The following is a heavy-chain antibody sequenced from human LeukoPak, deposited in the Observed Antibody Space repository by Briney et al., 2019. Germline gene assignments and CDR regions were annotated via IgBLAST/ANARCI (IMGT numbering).Heavy chain of an antibody. V-gene: IGHV3-53*01. CDR3: ARGTWGVVTGFDI. Sequence: GSLRLSCAASGFTVSSNYISWVRQAPGKGLEWVSLIYTSGSTYYADSVKGRFTISRDNSKNTLYLQMNSLRAEDTAVYYCARGTWGVVTGFDIWGQGKMVIVSS. J-gene: IGHJ3*02. CDR1: GFTVSSNY. D-gene: IGHD2-21*02. CDR2: IYTSGST.